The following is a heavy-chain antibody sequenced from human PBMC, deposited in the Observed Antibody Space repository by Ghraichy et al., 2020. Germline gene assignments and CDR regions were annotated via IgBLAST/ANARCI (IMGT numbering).Heavy chain of an antibody. V-gene: IGHV3-30*18. J-gene: IGHJ4*02. CDR3: AKDGTHYFDTSGFFRRGFDF. CDR2: ISHDGRST. D-gene: IGHD3-22*01. CDR1: GFTLSHYG. Sequence: GGSLRLSCTVSGFTLSHYGMHWVRQAPGRGLEWLAFISHDGRSTYFAGSVKGRFTVSRDNSKKTLTLQMDKLRADDTALYYCAKDGTHYFDTSGFFRRGFDFWGQGTLVIVSS.